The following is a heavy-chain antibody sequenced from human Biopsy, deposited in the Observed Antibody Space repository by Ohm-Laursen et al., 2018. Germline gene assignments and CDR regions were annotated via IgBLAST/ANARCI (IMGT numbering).Heavy chain of an antibody. D-gene: IGHD6-19*01. CDR3: ALQSVAQMKNFDY. V-gene: IGHV1-2*02. J-gene: IGHJ4*02. Sequence: ASVKVSCKASGLSFTGYYIHWVRQAPGQGLEWMGWISPKSGGTNYAQKFQGNITMTKNTSMSTAYMEMSRLRSDDTAVYYCALQSVAQMKNFDYWGQGTLVTVSS. CDR1: GLSFTGYY. CDR2: ISPKSGGT.